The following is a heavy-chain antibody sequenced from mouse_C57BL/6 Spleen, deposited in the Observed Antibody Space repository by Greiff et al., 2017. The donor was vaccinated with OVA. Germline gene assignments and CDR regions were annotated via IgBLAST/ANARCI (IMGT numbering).Heavy chain of an antibody. D-gene: IGHD2-4*01. CDR1: GYTFTDYE. CDR2: IDPETGGT. CDR3: TSDYDEDYYAMDY. Sequence: VQLQQSGAELVRPGASVTLSCKASGYTFTDYEMHWVKQTPVHGLEWIGAIDPETGGTAYNQKFKGKAILTADKSSSTAYMELRSLTSEDSAVYYCTSDYDEDYYAMDYWGQGTLVTVSS. V-gene: IGHV1-15*01. J-gene: IGHJ4*01.